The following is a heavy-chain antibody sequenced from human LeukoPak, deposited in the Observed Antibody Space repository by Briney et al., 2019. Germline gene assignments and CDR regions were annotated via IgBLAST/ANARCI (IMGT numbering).Heavy chain of an antibody. J-gene: IGHJ5*02. CDR1: GFTVSSNY. CDR3: ARAVVGATKSWFDP. V-gene: IGHV3-53*01. D-gene: IGHD1-26*01. CDR2: IYSGGST. Sequence: GSLRLSCAASGFTVSSNYMSWVRQAPGKGLEWVSVIYSGGSTYYADSVKGRFTISRDNSKNTLYLQMNSLRAEDTAVYYCARAVVGATKSWFDPWGQGTLVTVSS.